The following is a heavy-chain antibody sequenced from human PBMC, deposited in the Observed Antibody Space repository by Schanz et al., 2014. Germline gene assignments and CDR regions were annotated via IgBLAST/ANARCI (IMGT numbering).Heavy chain of an antibody. Sequence: QVQVIQSGPEVKKPGASVKVSCKASGYTFTNHSLHWVRQAPGQGLEWMGRISPNSGDTHSAQKFQGRVTMTWDRSISTANMELSRLRSDDTAVYYCARENKDYDSILNKFFHYGLDLWGQGTTVTVSS. CDR2: ISPNSGDT. CDR3: ARENKDYDSILNKFFHYGLDL. J-gene: IGHJ6*02. CDR1: GYTFTNHS. D-gene: IGHD3-3*02. V-gene: IGHV1-2*06.